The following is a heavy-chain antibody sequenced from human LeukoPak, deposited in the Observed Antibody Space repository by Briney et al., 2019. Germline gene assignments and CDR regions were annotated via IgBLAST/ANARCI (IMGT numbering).Heavy chain of an antibody. V-gene: IGHV3-21*01. Sequence: PGGSLRLSCAASGFTFSSYSMNWVRQAPGKGLEWVSSISSSSSYIYYADSVKGRFTISRDNAKNSLYLQMNSLRAEDTAVYYCARGRLRFLEWLSNDAFDIWGQGTMVTVSS. J-gene: IGHJ3*02. CDR3: ARGRLRFLEWLSNDAFDI. CDR2: ISSSSSYI. CDR1: GFTFSSYS. D-gene: IGHD3-3*01.